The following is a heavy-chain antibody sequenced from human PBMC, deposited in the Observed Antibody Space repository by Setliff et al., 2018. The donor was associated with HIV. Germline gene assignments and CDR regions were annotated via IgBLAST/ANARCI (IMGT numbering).Heavy chain of an antibody. Sequence: SETLSLTCTVSGGSIRNGLYYWHWIRQPPGKGLEWIGSVYYSGSTYYTTYNSPSLKGRVTMSADTSKNRFSLKLDSVTAADTAVYYCARGRLPTGMDVWGKGTTVTVSS. D-gene: IGHD4-17*01. J-gene: IGHJ6*04. V-gene: IGHV4-39*07. CDR3: ARGRLPTGMDV. CDR1: GGSIRNGLYY. CDR2: VYYSGST.